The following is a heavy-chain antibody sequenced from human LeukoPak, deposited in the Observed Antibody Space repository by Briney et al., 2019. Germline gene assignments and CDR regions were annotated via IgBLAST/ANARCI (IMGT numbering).Heavy chain of an antibody. Sequence: KIGESLKISCKGSGYSFTSYWIGWVRQMPGKGLGWMGIIYPGDSDTRYSPSFQGQVTISADKSISTAYLQWSSLKASDTAMYYCARPITMVRGVIMATADYWGQGTLVTVSS. V-gene: IGHV5-51*01. CDR2: IYPGDSDT. CDR3: ARPITMVRGVIMATADY. D-gene: IGHD3-10*01. CDR1: GYSFTSYW. J-gene: IGHJ4*02.